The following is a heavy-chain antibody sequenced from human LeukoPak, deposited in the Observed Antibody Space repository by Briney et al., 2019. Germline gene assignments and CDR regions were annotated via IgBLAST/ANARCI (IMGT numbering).Heavy chain of an antibody. D-gene: IGHD3-10*01. V-gene: IGHV3-30*02. J-gene: IGHJ6*03. CDR3: AKSMLRGYYYMDV. CDR2: IRLDDSTE. Sequence: GGSLRLSCASCGFSFSNHVMHWVRQAPGKGLQWVAFIRLDDSTEYSADSVKGRFTISRDNSKNTLYLQMNRLRPEDTAVYYCAKSMLRGYYYMDVWGKGTTVIISS. CDR1: GFSFSNHV.